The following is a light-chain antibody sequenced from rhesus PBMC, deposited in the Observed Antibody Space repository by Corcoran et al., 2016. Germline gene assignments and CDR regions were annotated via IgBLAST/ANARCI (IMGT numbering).Light chain of an antibody. CDR3: QQHNSHPPT. V-gene: IGKV1S5*01. CDR2: AAS. Sequence: DIQMTQSPSSLSASVGDRVTITCRASKTISSYLAWYQQNPGKVPKPLIYAASSLESGVPSRFSGSGYGTEFTLTISSLQPEDFATYYCQQHNSHPPTFGQGTKVEIK. J-gene: IGKJ1*01. CDR1: KTISSY.